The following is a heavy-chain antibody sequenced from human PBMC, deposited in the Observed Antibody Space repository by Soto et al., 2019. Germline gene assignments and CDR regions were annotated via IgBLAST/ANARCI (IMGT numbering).Heavy chain of an antibody. CDR2: ISSSSTI. J-gene: IGHJ4*02. CDR1: GFACSSYS. Sequence: GGSLRLSWGASGFACSSYSMNWVRQAPGKGLEWVSYISSSSTIYYADSVKGRFTISIDNAKNSLYLQMNSLRAEDTAVYYCARGQRYHGSGSYPRDYWGQGTLVTVSS. V-gene: IGHV3-48*01. D-gene: IGHD3-10*01. CDR3: ARGQRYHGSGSYPRDY.